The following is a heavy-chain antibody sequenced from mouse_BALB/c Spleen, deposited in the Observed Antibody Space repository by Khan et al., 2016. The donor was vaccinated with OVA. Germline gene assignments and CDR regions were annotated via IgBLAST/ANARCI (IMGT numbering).Heavy chain of an antibody. V-gene: IGHV5-6*01. CDR2: VSTGGGYT. D-gene: IGHD1-1*01. Sequence: DVQLVESGGDLVKPGGSLKLSCAASGFTFSTYGMSWVRQTPDKRLEWVATVSTGGGYTYYPDSVKGRFTISRDNAKNTLYLQMSSLKSEDTARFYCARRAYYYDSEGFAYWGQGTLVTVSA. J-gene: IGHJ3*01. CDR3: ARRAYYYDSEGFAY. CDR1: GFTFSTYG.